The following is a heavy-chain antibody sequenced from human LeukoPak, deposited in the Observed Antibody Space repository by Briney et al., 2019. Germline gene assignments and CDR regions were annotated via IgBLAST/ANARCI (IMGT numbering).Heavy chain of an antibody. J-gene: IGHJ6*03. CDR2: IKQDGSEK. Sequence: GGSLRLSCAASGFTFSNYWMSWVRQAPGKGLEWVANIKQDGSEKYYMDSVKGRFTISRDNAKNSLYLQMNSLRVEDTAVYYCARKVGANTPMYYYYYMDVWGKGTTVNVPS. V-gene: IGHV3-7*01. CDR3: ARKVGANTPMYYYYYMDV. D-gene: IGHD1-26*01. CDR1: GFTFSNYW.